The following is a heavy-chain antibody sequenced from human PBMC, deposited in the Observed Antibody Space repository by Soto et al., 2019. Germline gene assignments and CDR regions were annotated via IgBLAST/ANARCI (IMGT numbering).Heavy chain of an antibody. CDR2: ISGSGGST. V-gene: IGHV3-23*01. D-gene: IGHD3-16*01. J-gene: IGHJ6*02. CDR1: GFTFSSYA. CDR3: ANSPYVSQSSPYYSYYGMDV. Sequence: GGSLRLSCAASGFTFSSYAMSWVRQAPGKGLEWVSAISGSGGSTYYADSVKGRFTISRDNSKNTLYLQMNSLRAEDTAVYYCANSPYVSQSSPYYSYYGMDVWGQGTTVTVSS.